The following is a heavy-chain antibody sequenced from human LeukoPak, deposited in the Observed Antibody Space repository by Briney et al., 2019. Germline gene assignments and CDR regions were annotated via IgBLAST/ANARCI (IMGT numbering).Heavy chain of an antibody. V-gene: IGHV3-21*05. CDR1: AFTFRSYA. CDR3: ARGEVATTYYYGMDV. J-gene: IGHJ6*02. CDR2: MSSDSSFI. D-gene: IGHD5-12*01. Sequence: GGSLRLSCEASAFTFRSYAMNWVRQAPGKGLEWVSYMSSDSSFINYADSVKGQFTISRDNAKNSLFLQMDSPRADDTAVYYCARGEVATTYYYGMDVWGQGTTVTVSS.